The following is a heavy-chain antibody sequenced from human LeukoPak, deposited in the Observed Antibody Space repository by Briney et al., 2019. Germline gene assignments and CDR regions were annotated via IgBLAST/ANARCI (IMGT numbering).Heavy chain of an antibody. V-gene: IGHV1-24*01. J-gene: IGHJ1*01. CDR2: FDPEDGET. D-gene: IGHD2-15*01. CDR3: ATLGVLVAATNWPRSVYFQH. CDR1: GYTLTELS. Sequence: GASVKVSRKVSGYTLTELSMHWVRQAPGKGLEWMGGFDPEDGETIYAQKFQGRVTMTEYTSTDTAYMELSSLRSEDTAVYYCATLGVLVAATNWPRSVYFQHWGQGHVVTVSS.